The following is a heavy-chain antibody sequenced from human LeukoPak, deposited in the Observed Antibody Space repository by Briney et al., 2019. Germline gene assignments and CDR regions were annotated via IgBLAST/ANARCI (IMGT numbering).Heavy chain of an antibody. CDR1: GFTFSSYN. CDR2: ISGSGGST. V-gene: IGHV3-23*01. Sequence: GGSLRLSCAASGFTFSSYNMNWVRQAPGKGLEWVSAISGSGGSTYYADSVKGRLTISRDNSKNTLYLQMNSLRAEDTAVYYCAKDGAGSQSYCSSTSCYVDYWGQGTLVTVSS. D-gene: IGHD2-2*01. J-gene: IGHJ4*02. CDR3: AKDGAGSQSYCSSTSCYVDY.